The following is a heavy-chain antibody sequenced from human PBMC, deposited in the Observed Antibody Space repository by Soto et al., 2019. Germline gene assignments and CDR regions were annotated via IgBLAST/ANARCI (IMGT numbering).Heavy chain of an antibody. J-gene: IGHJ6*02. CDR1: GFTFSTYS. D-gene: IGHD5-12*01. CDR3: ATYTGSYYHYGMDV. V-gene: IGHV3-21*01. Sequence: GGSLRLSCAASGFTFSTYSMNWVRQAPGKGLEWVSSISSGSSYIYYADSVKGRFTISRDNAHNSLYLQMNSLRADDTAVYYCATYTGSYYHYGMDVWGQGTTVTVSS. CDR2: ISSGSSYI.